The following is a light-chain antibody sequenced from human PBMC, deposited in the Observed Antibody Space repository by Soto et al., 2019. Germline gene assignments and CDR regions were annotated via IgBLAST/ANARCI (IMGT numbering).Light chain of an antibody. CDR2: EVS. J-gene: IGLJ1*01. CDR3: NSYTSKSTGV. Sequence: QSVLTQPASVSGSPGQSITISCTGTRSDVGGYNYVSWYQQHPGKAPKLIIYEVSNRPSGVSNRFSGSKSGNTASLTISGLQAEDEADYYCNSYTSKSTGVFGTGTKLTVL. CDR1: RSDVGGYNY. V-gene: IGLV2-14*01.